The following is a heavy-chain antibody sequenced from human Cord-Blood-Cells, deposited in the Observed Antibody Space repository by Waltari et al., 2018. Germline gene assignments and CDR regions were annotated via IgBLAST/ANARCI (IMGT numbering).Heavy chain of an antibody. J-gene: IGHJ6*02. CDR3: ARDRRGTAFYGDGMDV. V-gene: IGHV1-2*04. D-gene: IGHD3-3*02. Sequence: QVQLVQSGAEVKKPGASVKVSCKASGYTFTGYYMHWVRQAPGQGLEWMGWINPNSGGTNYAQKFQGWVTMTRDTSISTAYMELSRLRSDDTAVYYCARDRRGTAFYGDGMDVWGQGTTVTVSS. CDR1: GYTFTGYY. CDR2: INPNSGGT.